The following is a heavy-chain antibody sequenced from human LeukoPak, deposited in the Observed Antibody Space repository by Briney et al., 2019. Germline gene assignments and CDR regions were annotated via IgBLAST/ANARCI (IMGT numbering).Heavy chain of an antibody. CDR1: GYTFTSYG. CDR3: ARVVGVSSSWYVY. CDR2: INPNSGGT. D-gene: IGHD6-13*01. J-gene: IGHJ4*02. Sequence: ASVKVSCKASGYTFTSYGISWVRQAPGQGLEWMGWINPNSGGTNYAQKFQGRVTMTRDTSISTAYMELSRLRSDDTAVFYCARVVGVSSSWYVYWGQGTLVTVSS. V-gene: IGHV1-2*02.